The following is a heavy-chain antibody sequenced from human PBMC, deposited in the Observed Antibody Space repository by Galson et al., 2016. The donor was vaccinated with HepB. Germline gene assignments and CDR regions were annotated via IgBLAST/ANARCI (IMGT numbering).Heavy chain of an antibody. V-gene: IGHV1-46*01. D-gene: IGHD2-2*01. J-gene: IGHJ4*02. Sequence: SVKVSCKASGYTFTSYYIHWVRQAPGQGLEWMGIINPSGGSTSYAQKFQGRIAMTRDTSTSTVYMELSSLRSEDSAVYYCAREGSVTRFFDSWGQGAVVTVSS. CDR3: AREGSVTRFFDS. CDR1: GYTFTSYY. CDR2: INPSGGST.